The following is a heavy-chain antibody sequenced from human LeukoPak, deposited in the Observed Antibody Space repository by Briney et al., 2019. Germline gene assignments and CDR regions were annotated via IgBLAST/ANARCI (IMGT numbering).Heavy chain of an antibody. CDR1: GFTFSSYG. V-gene: IGHV3-33*06. Sequence: PGGSLRLSCAASGFTFSSYGMHWVRQAPGQGLEWVAVIWYDGSNKYYADSVKGRFTISRDNSKNTLYLQMNSLRAEDTAVYYCAKDPSTIAAAGMGVYYYMDVWGKGTTVTVSS. CDR2: IWYDGSNK. J-gene: IGHJ6*03. CDR3: AKDPSTIAAAGMGVYYYMDV. D-gene: IGHD6-13*01.